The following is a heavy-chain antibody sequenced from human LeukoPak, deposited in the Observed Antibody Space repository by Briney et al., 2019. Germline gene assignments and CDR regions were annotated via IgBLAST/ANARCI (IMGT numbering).Heavy chain of an antibody. CDR2: IKADGSER. D-gene: IGHD6-13*01. Sequence: GRSLRLSCAASGVTFRGHWMSWVRQAPGKGLEWVANIKADGSERRYVDSVKGRFTISRDDAKNSVYLKMNSLRVEDMAVYHCARERWTASGYHFDYGGQGPLVTV. V-gene: IGHV3-7*01. CDR1: GVTFRGHW. CDR3: ARERWTASGYHFDY. J-gene: IGHJ4*02.